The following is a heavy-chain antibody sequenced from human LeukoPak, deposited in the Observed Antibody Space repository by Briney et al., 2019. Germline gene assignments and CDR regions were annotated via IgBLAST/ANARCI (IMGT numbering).Heavy chain of an antibody. J-gene: IGHJ4*02. CDR1: GFTFSNAW. Sequence: GGSLRLSCAASGFTFSNAWMSWIRQAPGKGLEWVGRIKSKTDGGTTDYAAPVKGRFTISRDDSKNTLYLQTNSLKTEDTAVYYCTTAVAGTGGGFDYWGQGTLVTVSS. CDR3: TTAVAGTGGGFDY. D-gene: IGHD6-19*01. CDR2: IKSKTDGGTT. V-gene: IGHV3-15*01.